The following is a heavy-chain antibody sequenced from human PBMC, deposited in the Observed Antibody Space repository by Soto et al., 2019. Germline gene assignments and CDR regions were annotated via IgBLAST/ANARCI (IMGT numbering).Heavy chain of an antibody. D-gene: IGHD1-26*01. CDR2: IIPMFGTS. CDR3: ARDRTSALVDRYYSMDV. V-gene: IGHV1-69*01. Sequence: QVQLVQSGAEVKKPGSSVKVSCKASGGTFSNYGISWVRQAPGQGLEWMGGIIPMFGTSNYARKFQGRVTITADASTSTAYMELSSLRSEDTAVYYCARDRTSALVDRYYSMDVWGQGTTVTVSS. CDR1: GGTFSNYG. J-gene: IGHJ6*02.